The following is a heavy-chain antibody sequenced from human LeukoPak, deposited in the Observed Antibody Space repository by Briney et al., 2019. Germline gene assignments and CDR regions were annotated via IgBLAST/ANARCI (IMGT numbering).Heavy chain of an antibody. J-gene: IGHJ6*02. CDR2: ISGSGGST. Sequence: GGSLRLSCAASGFTFSSYAMSWVRQAPGEGLEWVSAISGSGGSTYYADSVKGRFTISRDNSKNTLYLQMNSLRAEDTAVYYCAKDYRYRYSSGWYGGYYYYYGTDVWGQGTTVTVSS. V-gene: IGHV3-23*01. D-gene: IGHD6-19*01. CDR3: AKDYRYRYSSGWYGGYYYYYGTDV. CDR1: GFTFSSYA.